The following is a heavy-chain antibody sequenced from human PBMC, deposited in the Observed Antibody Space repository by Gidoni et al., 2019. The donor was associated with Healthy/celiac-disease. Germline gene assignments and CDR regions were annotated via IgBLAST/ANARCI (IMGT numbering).Heavy chain of an antibody. CDR1: GGSISSSSYY. V-gene: IGHV4-39*01. CDR2: IYYSGST. Sequence: QLQLQESGPGLVKPSETLSLTCTVSGGSISSSSYYWGWIRQPPGKGLEWIGRIYYSGSTYYNPSLKSRVTISVDTSKNQFSLKLSSVTAADTAVYYCEGAAAGTWVSYYGMDVWGQGTTVTVSS. J-gene: IGHJ6*02. CDR3: EGAAAGTWVSYYGMDV. D-gene: IGHD6-13*01.